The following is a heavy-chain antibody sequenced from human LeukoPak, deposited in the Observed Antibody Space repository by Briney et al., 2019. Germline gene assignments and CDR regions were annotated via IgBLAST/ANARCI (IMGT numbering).Heavy chain of an antibody. J-gene: IGHJ4*02. CDR1: GDSISSNSAA. D-gene: IGHD2-2*01. CDR2: TYYRSNSYN. CDR3: ARESPTGYQLLWGLDY. Sequence: PSQTLSLTCAVSGDSISSNSAAWHWIRQSPSRGLEWLARTYYRSNSYNDYAGAVKSRITINPDTSKNQFSLQLNSVPPEDTAVYYCARESPTGYQLLWGLDYWGQGTLVTVSS. V-gene: IGHV6-1*01.